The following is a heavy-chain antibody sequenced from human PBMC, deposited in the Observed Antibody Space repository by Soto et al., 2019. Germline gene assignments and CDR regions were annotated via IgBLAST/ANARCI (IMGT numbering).Heavy chain of an antibody. CDR3: ARGSESRARFYYYYYGMDV. CDR1: GGSFSGYY. D-gene: IGHD3-10*01. J-gene: IGHJ6*02. V-gene: IGHV4-34*01. Sequence: SETLSLTCAVYGGSFSGYYWSWIRQPPGKGLEWIGEINHSGSTNYNPSLKSRVTISVDTSKNQFSLKLSSVTAADTAVYYCARGSESRARFYYYYYGMDVWGQGTTVTVSS. CDR2: INHSGST.